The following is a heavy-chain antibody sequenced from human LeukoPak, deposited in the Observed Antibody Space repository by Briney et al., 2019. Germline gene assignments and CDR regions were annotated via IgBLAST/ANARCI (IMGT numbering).Heavy chain of an antibody. CDR2: ISYDGSNK. D-gene: IGHD2-2*02. V-gene: IGHV3-30*18. CDR1: GFTFSSYG. CDR3: AKDVELQDIVVVPAAIRYYYYYGMDV. Sequence: GSLRLSCAASGFTFSSYGMHWVRQAPGKGLEWVAVISYDGSNKYYADSVKGRFTISRDNSKNTLYLQMNSLRAEDTAVYYCAKDVELQDIVVVPAAIRYYYYYGMDVWGQGTTVTVSS. J-gene: IGHJ6*02.